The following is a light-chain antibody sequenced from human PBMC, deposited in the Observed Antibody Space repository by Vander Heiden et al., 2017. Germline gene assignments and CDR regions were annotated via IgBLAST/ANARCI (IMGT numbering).Light chain of an antibody. CDR3: GTWDSSLSAGV. CDR1: SSNIGNNY. Sequence: QSVFTQPPSLSAASRQKVTISCSGSSSNIGNNYVSWYQQLPGTAPKLLIYDNNKRPSGIPDRFSGSKSGTSATLGITGLQTGDEADYYCGTWDSSLSAGVFGGGTKLTVL. J-gene: IGLJ2*01. CDR2: DNN. V-gene: IGLV1-51*01.